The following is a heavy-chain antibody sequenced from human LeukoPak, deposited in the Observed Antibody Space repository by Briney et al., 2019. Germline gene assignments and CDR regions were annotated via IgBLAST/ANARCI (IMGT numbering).Heavy chain of an antibody. J-gene: IGHJ4*02. V-gene: IGHV3-30-3*01. Sequence: QSGGSLRLSCAASGFTFSSYAMHWVRQAPGKGLEWVAVISYDGSNKYYADSVKGRFTISRDNSKNTLYLQMNSLRAEDTAVYYCARDQGYCSSTSCSNSGESFDYWGQGTLVTVSS. CDR1: GFTFSSYA. CDR2: ISYDGSNK. CDR3: ARDQGYCSSTSCSNSGESFDY. D-gene: IGHD2-2*01.